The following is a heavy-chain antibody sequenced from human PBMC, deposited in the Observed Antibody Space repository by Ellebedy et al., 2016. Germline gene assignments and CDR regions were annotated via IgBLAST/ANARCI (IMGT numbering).Heavy chain of an antibody. CDR2: ITGDTGTT. V-gene: IGHV3-23*01. CDR1: GFTFSSFA. Sequence: GGSLRLSCAASGFTFSSFAMSWVRQVPGEGLEWVSAITGDTGTTYYADSVKGRFTIFRDNSRNTLYLQMNSLRVEDTALYYCVKGASSGSWVTMEHWGQGALVTVSS. D-gene: IGHD6-13*01. CDR3: VKGASSGSWVTMEH. J-gene: IGHJ1*01.